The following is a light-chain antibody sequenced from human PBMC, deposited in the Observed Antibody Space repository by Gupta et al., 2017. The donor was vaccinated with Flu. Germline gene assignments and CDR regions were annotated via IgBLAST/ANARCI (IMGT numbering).Light chain of an antibody. CDR2: GTN. J-gene: IGLJ1*01. V-gene: IGLV1-44*01. CDR3: AAWDDSLNGHYV. Sequence: VTISCSGSSSNIGSNTVNWYQQVPGTSPKLLIYGTNQRPSGVPDRFTASKSGTSASLAISGLQSEDEADYYCAAWDDSLNGHYVFGTGTKVTGL. CDR1: SSNIGSNT.